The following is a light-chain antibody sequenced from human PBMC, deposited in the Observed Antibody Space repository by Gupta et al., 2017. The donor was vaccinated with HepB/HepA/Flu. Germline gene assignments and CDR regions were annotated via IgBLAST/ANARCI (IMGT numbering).Light chain of an antibody. CDR2: GKN. CDR1: SLRSYH. Sequence: SSVLTHYPTVSVAFCQTVTITCQGDSLRSYHASWYQQKPGQAPLLVMYGKNNRPSGSPHRFSGSTSGNTAAFTINXAXAEDEAXYYGDSPVSRDKDLVVFGGGTKLTVL. CDR3: DSPVSRDKDLVV. V-gene: IGLV3-19*01. J-gene: IGLJ2*01.